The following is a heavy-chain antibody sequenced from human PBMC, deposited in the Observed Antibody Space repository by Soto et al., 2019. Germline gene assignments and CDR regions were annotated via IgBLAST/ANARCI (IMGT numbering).Heavy chain of an antibody. CDR2: ISSSSSYI. J-gene: IGHJ6*02. CDR1: GFTFSSYS. Sequence: GGSLRLSCAASGFTFSSYSMNWVRQAPGKGLEWVSSISSSSSYIYYADSVKGRFTISRDNAKNSLYLQMNSPRAEDTAVYYCARGITMVRGVIGGMDVWGQGTTVTVSS. V-gene: IGHV3-21*01. CDR3: ARGITMVRGVIGGMDV. D-gene: IGHD3-10*01.